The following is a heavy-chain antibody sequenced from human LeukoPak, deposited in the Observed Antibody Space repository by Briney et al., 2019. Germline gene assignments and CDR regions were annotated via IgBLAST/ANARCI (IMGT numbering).Heavy chain of an antibody. CDR3: ARAAEASCSGTICYRYFHH. V-gene: IGHV3-7*05. Sequence: GGSLRLSCTATGFTFSNYWMSWVRQTPEKGLEWVANIKKDGSETVYVDSVKGRFTISRDNAQSSLYLQMNSLRAEDTAVYYCARAAEASCSGTICYRYFHHWGQGTLVTVSS. CDR1: GFTFSNYW. J-gene: IGHJ1*01. CDR2: IKKDGSET. D-gene: IGHD1-14*01.